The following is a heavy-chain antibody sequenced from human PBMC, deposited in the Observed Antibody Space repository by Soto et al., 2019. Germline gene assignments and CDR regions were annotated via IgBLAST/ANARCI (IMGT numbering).Heavy chain of an antibody. V-gene: IGHV1-69*10. CDR3: ARVNKAYYDILTGYYLDYYYGMDV. CDR1: GGTFSSYA. CDR2: IIPILGIA. Sequence: SVKVSCKASGGTFSSYAISWVRQAPGQGLEWMGGIIPILGIANYAQKFQGRVTITADKSTSTAYMELSSLRSEDTAVYYCARVNKAYYDILTGYYLDYYYGMDVWGQGTTVTVSS. D-gene: IGHD3-9*01. J-gene: IGHJ6*02.